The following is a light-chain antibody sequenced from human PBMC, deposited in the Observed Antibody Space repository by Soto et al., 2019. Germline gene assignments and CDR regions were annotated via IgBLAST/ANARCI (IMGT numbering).Light chain of an antibody. CDR1: QSVSND. CDR2: GAS. Sequence: EIVMTQSPATLSVSPGQRATLSWWASQSVSNDLAWYQQKPGQAPRFLISGASTRATGIPARFSGSGSGTEFTLTISSLQSEDFAIYYCQHYNNWPSTFGQGTRLEIK. J-gene: IGKJ5*01. V-gene: IGKV3-15*01. CDR3: QHYNNWPST.